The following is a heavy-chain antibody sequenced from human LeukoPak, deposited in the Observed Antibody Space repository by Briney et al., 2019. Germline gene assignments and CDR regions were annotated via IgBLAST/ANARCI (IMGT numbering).Heavy chain of an antibody. CDR3: AKDIYYDSSGYSLDF. V-gene: IGHV3-9*01. J-gene: IGHJ4*02. D-gene: IGHD3-22*01. CDR1: GFTFDDYA. Sequence: PGGSLRLSCADSGFTFDDYAMHWVRQAPGKGLEWVSGISWNSGSIGYADSVKGRFTISRDNAKNSLYLQMNSLGAEGTALYYCAKDIYYDSSGYSLDFWGQGTLVTVSS. CDR2: ISWNSGSI.